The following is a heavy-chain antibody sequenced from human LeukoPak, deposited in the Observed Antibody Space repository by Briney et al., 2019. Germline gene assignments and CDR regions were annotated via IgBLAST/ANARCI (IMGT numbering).Heavy chain of an antibody. J-gene: IGHJ3*02. D-gene: IGHD2-2*01. V-gene: IGHV3-21*01. Sequence: VGALRDSCAASGFTHSSYIMNGVRPAPARGVAGVSPICSSSSYIYYADSVKGRFTISRDNAKNSPYLQMNSLRAEDTAVYYCARVPVVPDPSSTAHNAFDIWGQGTMVTVSS. CDR3: ARVPVVPDPSSTAHNAFDI. CDR2: ICSSSSYI. CDR1: GFTHSSYI.